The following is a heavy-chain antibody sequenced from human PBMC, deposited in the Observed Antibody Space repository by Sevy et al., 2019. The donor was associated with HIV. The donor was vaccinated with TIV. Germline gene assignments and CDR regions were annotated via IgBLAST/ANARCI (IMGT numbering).Heavy chain of an antibody. J-gene: IGHJ6*02. CDR3: AKSPDLEVILPTGVLDV. Sequence: GGSLRLSCAASGFTFSNSAMSWVRQAPGKGLEWVSAISDSGGHQYYAHSVEGRFTISRDNSKNTLYLQMNSLRVDDTAVYYCAKSPDLEVILPTGVLDVWGQGTRVTVSS. CDR1: GFTFSNSA. D-gene: IGHD2-21*01. CDR2: ISDSGGHQ. V-gene: IGHV3-23*01.